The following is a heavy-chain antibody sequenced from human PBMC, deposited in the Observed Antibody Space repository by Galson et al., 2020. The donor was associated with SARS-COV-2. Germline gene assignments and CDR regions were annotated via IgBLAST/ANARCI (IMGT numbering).Heavy chain of an antibody. CDR3: ARETVLLYNAGLDYFVY. CDR1: GDSVSSNSAA. J-gene: IGHJ4*02. Sequence: SQTLPLTCAISGDSVSSNSAAWNWLRQSPSRGLEWLGRTYYRSNWYNDYAVSVKSRITINPDTSKNQFSLHLNFVTPEDTAVYYWARETVLLYNAGLDYFVYWVQGTLVTVSS. CDR2: TYYRSNWYN. V-gene: IGHV6-1*01. D-gene: IGHD3-10*01.